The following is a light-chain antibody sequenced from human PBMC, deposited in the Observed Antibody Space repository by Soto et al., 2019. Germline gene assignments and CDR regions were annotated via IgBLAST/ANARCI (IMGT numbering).Light chain of an antibody. CDR1: QGIGTD. CDR2: AAF. J-gene: IGKJ1*01. Sequence: DIQMTQSPSSLSASVGDRVTITCRASQGIGTDLGWYQQKPGKAPKRLIYAAFSLEGGVPSRFSGSWSGTEFSLTIGSLQPEDFATYYCLQHNRYPWTFGQGTKVEIK. V-gene: IGKV1-17*01. CDR3: LQHNRYPWT.